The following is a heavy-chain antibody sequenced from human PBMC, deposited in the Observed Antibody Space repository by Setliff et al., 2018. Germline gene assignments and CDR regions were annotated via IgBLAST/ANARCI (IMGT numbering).Heavy chain of an antibody. D-gene: IGHD4-4*01. CDR1: GFTFSSCW. V-gene: IGHV3-74*01. CDR2: VNDDGSSA. CDR3: TRPLIEMTTKGAFEI. J-gene: IGHJ3*02. Sequence: PGGSLRLSCAASGFTFSSCWMHGVRQDPGKGLVWVSRVNDDGSSARYADSVKGRFTMSRDNAKNTLYLQMNSLRAEDTALYYCTRPLIEMTTKGAFEIWGQGTMFTVSS.